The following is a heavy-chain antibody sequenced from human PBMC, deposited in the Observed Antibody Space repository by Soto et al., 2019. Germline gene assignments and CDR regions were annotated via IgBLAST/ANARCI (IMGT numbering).Heavy chain of an antibody. CDR3: TTDRRSGYDPQFDF. Sequence: EVQLVESGGDLVKPGGSLRLSCTASGFTFYNTWMSWVRQAPGKGREWVGRVKSKTDGGATDYTAPVRGRFTISRDDSENTRYLQMNSLQTDDTAVYYCTTDRRSGYDPQFDFWGQGALVTVSS. D-gene: IGHD5-12*01. CDR1: GFTFYNTW. CDR2: VKSKTDGGAT. V-gene: IGHV3-15*01. J-gene: IGHJ4*02.